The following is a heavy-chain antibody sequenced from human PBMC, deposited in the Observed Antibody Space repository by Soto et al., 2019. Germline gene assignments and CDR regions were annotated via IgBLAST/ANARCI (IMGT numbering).Heavy chain of an antibody. Sequence: SETLSFTCTVSGGSISSYYWSWIRQPAGKGMEWIGRIHTTDGTNYNPSLKSRVTMSIDTSNNQFSLKLSSLTAADTAVYYCARALSSAAGLYFDFWGQGTLVTVSS. D-gene: IGHD6-13*01. CDR2: IHTTDGT. CDR3: ARALSSAAGLYFDF. J-gene: IGHJ4*02. CDR1: GGSISSYY. V-gene: IGHV4-4*07.